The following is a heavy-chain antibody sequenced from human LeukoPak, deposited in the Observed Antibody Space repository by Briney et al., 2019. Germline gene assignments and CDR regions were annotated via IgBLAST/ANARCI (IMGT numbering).Heavy chain of an antibody. V-gene: IGHV3-53*01. D-gene: IGHD3-9*01. CDR1: GFTVNNNY. CDR3: AKGLRYFDWSSDY. CDR2: IYSGGST. Sequence: SGGSLRLSCAASGFTVNNNYLTWVRQAPGKGLEWVSVIYSGGSTFYADSVKGRFTISRDNSKNTLYLQMNSLRAEDTAVYYCAKGLRYFDWSSDYWGQGTLVTVSS. J-gene: IGHJ4*02.